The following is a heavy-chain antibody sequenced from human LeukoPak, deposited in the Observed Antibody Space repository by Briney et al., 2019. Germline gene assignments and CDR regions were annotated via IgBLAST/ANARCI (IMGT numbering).Heavy chain of an antibody. J-gene: IGHJ4*02. CDR3: ARRRGTGTPEDY. D-gene: IGHD1-1*01. Sequence: SETLCLTCTVSGGSISSSGYYWGWIRQPPGKGLEWIGSIYYSGSTYYNPSLKSRVTISVDTSKNQFSLKLSSVTAADTAVYYCARRRGTGTPEDYWGQGTLVTVSS. V-gene: IGHV4-39*01. CDR2: IYYSGST. CDR1: GGSISSSGYY.